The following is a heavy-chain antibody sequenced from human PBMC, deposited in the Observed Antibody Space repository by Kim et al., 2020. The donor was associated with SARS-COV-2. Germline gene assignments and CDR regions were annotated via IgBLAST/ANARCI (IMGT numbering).Heavy chain of an antibody. D-gene: IGHD6-13*01. CDR3: ARYSSSGGGTDP. J-gene: IGHJ5*02. V-gene: IGHV4-34*01. Sequence: NYNPSLKSRVTISVDTSKNQFSLKLSSVTAADTAVYYCARYSSSGGGTDPWGQGTLVTVSS.